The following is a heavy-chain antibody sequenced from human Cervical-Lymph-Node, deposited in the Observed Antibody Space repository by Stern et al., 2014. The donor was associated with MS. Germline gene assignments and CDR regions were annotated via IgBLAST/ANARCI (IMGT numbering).Heavy chain of an antibody. V-gene: IGHV1-69*01. CDR2: IFPVFGTP. D-gene: IGHD6-13*01. Sequence: VQLVESGAEVTKPGSSLKVSCKASGGTFSKFPSSWVRQAPGKGLEWMGGIFPVFGTPTYAQEFRGRVTITADVSTSTVYMELSSLRSDDTAVYYCALSSETSDRWYSLGYDLWGQGTLVTVSS. CDR1: GGTFSKFP. CDR3: ALSSETSDRWYSLGYDL. J-gene: IGHJ5*02.